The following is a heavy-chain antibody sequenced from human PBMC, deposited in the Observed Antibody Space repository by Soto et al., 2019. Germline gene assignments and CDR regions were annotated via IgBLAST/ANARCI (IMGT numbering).Heavy chain of an antibody. CDR1: GGTFSSYA. Sequence: ASVKVSCKASGGTFSSYAISWVRQAPGQGLEWMGGIIPIFGTANYAQKFQGRVTITADESTSTAYMELGSLRSEDTAVYYCARGLPRTGDLDYWGQGTLVTVSS. D-gene: IGHD7-27*01. V-gene: IGHV1-69*13. CDR2: IIPIFGTA. CDR3: ARGLPRTGDLDY. J-gene: IGHJ4*02.